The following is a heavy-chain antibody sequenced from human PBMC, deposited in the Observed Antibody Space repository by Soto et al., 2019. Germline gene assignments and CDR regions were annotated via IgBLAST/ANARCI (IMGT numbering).Heavy chain of an antibody. CDR2: ISAYNGNT. J-gene: IGHJ5*02. CDR1: GYTFTSYG. D-gene: IGHD2-15*01. Sequence: ASVKVSCKASGYTFTSYGISWVRQAPGQGLEWMGWISAYNGNTNYAQKLQGRVTMTTDTSTSTAYMELRSLRSDDTAVYYCARGIYGGSSLRVWFDPWGQGTLVTVSS. CDR3: ARGIYGGSSLRVWFDP. V-gene: IGHV1-18*01.